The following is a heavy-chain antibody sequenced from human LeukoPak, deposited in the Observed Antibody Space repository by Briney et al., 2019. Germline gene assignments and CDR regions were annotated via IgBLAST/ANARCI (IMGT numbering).Heavy chain of an antibody. J-gene: IGHJ6*02. CDR2: IYSGGST. Sequence: PGGSLRLSCAVSGFSVSNNYMNWVRQAPGKGLEWVSVIYSGGSTYYADSVKGRFTISRDNSKNTLYLQMNSLRAEDTAVYYCASSYCSGGSCYLWYYYYGMDVWGQGTTVTVSS. CDR3: ASSYCSGGSCYLWYYYYGMDV. CDR1: GFSVSNNY. D-gene: IGHD2-15*01. V-gene: IGHV3-53*01.